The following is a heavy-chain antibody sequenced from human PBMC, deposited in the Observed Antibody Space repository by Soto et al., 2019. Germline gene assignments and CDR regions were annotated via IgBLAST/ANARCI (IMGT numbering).Heavy chain of an antibody. V-gene: IGHV4-34*01. J-gene: IGHJ4*02. CDR3: ARGRNYDFWSGYYFRLDFDY. D-gene: IGHD3-3*01. CDR2: INHSGST. CDR1: GGSFRGYY. Sequence: PSETLSLTCAVYGGSFRGYYWSWIRQPPGKGLEWVGEINHSGSTNYNPSLKSRVTISVDTSKNQFSLKLSSVTAADTAVYYCARGRNYDFWSGYYFRLDFDYWGQGTLVTVSS.